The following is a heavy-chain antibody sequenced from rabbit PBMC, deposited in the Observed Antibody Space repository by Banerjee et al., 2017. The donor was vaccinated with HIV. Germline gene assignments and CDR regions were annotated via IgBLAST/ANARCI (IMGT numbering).Heavy chain of an antibody. CDR1: GFSFSGYH. CDR3: ARAPYYSGPDARYDFNL. J-gene: IGHJ4*01. Sequence: QSLEESGGGLVQPGASLTLTCTASGFSFSGYHICWVRQAPGKGLEWIGCIAVGSSGSTYYASWAKGRFTISKTSSTTVTLQMTSLTAADTATYFCARAPYYSGPDARYDFNLWGQGTLVTVS. V-gene: IGHV1S40*01. CDR2: IAVGSSGST. D-gene: IGHD4-1*01.